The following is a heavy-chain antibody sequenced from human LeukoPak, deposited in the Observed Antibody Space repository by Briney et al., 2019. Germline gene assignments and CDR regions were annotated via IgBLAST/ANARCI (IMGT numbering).Heavy chain of an antibody. Sequence: SETLSLTCTVSGGSISSYYWSWIRQPPGKGLGWIGYIYYSGSTNYNPSLKSRVTISVDTSKNQFSLKLSSVTAADTAVYYCARAGQQLVLSRWFDPWGQGTLVTVSS. CDR2: IYYSGST. V-gene: IGHV4-59*01. CDR3: ARAGQQLVLSRWFDP. D-gene: IGHD6-13*01. J-gene: IGHJ5*02. CDR1: GGSISSYY.